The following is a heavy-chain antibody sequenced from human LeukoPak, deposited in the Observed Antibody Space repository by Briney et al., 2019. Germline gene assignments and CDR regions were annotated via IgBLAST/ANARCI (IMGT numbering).Heavy chain of an antibody. CDR1: GYTLTELS. CDR2: FDPEDGET. J-gene: IGHJ4*02. V-gene: IGHV1-24*01. D-gene: IGHD3-10*01. Sequence: ASVKVSFKVSGYTLTELSMHWVRQAPGKGLEWMGGFDPEDGETIYAQKFQGRVTMTEDTSTDTAYMELSSLRSEDTAVYYCAPFIIPGSYFDYWGQGTLVTVSS. CDR3: APFIIPGSYFDY.